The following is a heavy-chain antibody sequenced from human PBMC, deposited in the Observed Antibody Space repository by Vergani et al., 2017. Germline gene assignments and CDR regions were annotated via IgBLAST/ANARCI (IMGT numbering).Heavy chain of an antibody. CDR3: ARADRNLAFYYYYGMDV. CDR2: INPNSGGT. J-gene: IGHJ6*02. V-gene: IGHV1-2*02. D-gene: IGHD1-14*01. Sequence: QVQLVQSGAEVKKPGASVKVSCKASGYTFTGYYMHWVRQAPGQGLEWMGLINPNSGGTNYAQKFQGRVTMTRDTSISTAYMELSRLRSDDTAGYYCARADRNLAFYYYYGMDVWGQGTTVTVSS. CDR1: GYTFTGYY.